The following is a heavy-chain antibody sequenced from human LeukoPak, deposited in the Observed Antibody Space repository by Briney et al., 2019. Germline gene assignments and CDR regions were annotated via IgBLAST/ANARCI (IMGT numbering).Heavy chain of an antibody. CDR2: ISAYNGNT. D-gene: IGHD3-22*01. CDR3: ARRGRSGYSRDLNFDY. J-gene: IGHJ4*02. V-gene: IGHV1-18*01. CDR1: GYTFTSYG. Sequence: GASVKVSCKASGYTFTSYGISWVRQAPGQGLEWMGWISAYNGNTNYAQKLQGRVTMTTDTSTSTAYMELRSLRSDDTAVYYCARRGRSGYSRDLNFDYWGQGTLVTVSS.